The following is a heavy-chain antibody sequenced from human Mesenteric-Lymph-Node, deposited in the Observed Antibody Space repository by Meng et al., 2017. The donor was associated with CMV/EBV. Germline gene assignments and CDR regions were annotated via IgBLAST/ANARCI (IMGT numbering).Heavy chain of an antibody. CDR2: IYRGDNT. D-gene: IGHD3-10*01. Sequence: EVRVGGAGGGLVQAGGSLKPSCAASGFNVRSKYMSWLRQAPGKGLEWVCIIYRGDNTYYIDSVKDRFTVSRDNSKNTMYLQMNSLRVEDTAVYYCTGDSVSNPNLDYWGQGTLVTVSS. CDR3: TGDSVSNPNLDY. V-gene: IGHV3-66*01. J-gene: IGHJ4*02. CDR1: GFNVRSKY.